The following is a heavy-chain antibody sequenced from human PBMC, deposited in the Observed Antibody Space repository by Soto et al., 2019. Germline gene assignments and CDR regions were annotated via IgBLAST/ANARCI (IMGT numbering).Heavy chain of an antibody. V-gene: IGHV1-69*13. Sequence: ASVKVSCKASGGTFSSYAISWVRQAPGQGLEWMGGIIPIFGTANYAQKFQGRVTITADESTSTAYMELSSLRSEDTAVYYCARKAYSSSWFDPWGQGTLVTVSS. CDR2: IIPIFGTA. D-gene: IGHD6-13*01. CDR1: GGTFSSYA. CDR3: ARKAYSSSWFDP. J-gene: IGHJ5*02.